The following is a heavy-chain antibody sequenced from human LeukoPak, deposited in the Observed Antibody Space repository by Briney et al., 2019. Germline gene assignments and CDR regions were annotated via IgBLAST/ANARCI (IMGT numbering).Heavy chain of an antibody. Sequence: TGRSLRLSCAASGXXFXXXAXXXXXXAXGXXLXXVXXISYXGSNKYYADSVKGRFTISRDNSKNTLYLEMNSLRAEDTAVYYCAKDPYSYGPYGMDVWGQGTTVTVSS. V-gene: IGHV3-30-3*01. D-gene: IGHD5-18*01. CDR3: AKDPYSYGPYGMDV. CDR1: GXXFXXXA. CDR2: ISYXGSNK. J-gene: IGHJ6*02.